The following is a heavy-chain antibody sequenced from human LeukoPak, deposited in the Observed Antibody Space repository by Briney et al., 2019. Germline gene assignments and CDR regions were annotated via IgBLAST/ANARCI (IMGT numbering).Heavy chain of an antibody. Sequence: KTSETLSLTSTLPGDSISSYYWNWIRQPPGKGLEWIGYIYYTGRTNYNPPLKSRITLSLDTSRNQFSLKLNSVTAADTAVYYCARDSAAGANWFDPWGQGTLVTVSS. CDR1: GDSISSYY. CDR2: IYYTGRT. D-gene: IGHD6-13*01. J-gene: IGHJ5*02. V-gene: IGHV4-59*01. CDR3: ARDSAAGANWFDP.